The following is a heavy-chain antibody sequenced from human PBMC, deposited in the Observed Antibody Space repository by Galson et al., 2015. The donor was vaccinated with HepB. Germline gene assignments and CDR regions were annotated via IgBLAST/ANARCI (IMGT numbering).Heavy chain of an antibody. CDR2: ISYDGSNK. CDR3: ASRDYY. J-gene: IGHJ4*02. Sequence: SLRLSCAASGFTFSSYAMHWVRQAPGKGLEWVAVISYDGSNKYYADSVKGRFTISRDNSKNTLYLQMNSLRAEDTAVYYCASRDYYWGQGTLVTVSS. V-gene: IGHV3-30-3*01. CDR1: GFTFSSYA.